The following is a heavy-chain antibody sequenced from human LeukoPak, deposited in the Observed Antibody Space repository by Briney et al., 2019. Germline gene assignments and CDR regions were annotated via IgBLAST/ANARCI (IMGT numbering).Heavy chain of an antibody. CDR1: GYTFTSYD. V-gene: IGHV1-8*01. CDR2: MNPNSGNT. J-gene: IGHJ6*02. Sequence: ASVKVSCKASGYTFTSYDINWVRQATGQGLEWMGWMNPNSGNTGYAQKFQGRVTMTRNTSISTAYMELSSLRSEDTAVYYCARGLCSSWRNGVCSYYYGMDVWGQGTTVTVSS. CDR3: ARGLCSSWRNGVCSYYYGMDV. D-gene: IGHD2-8*01.